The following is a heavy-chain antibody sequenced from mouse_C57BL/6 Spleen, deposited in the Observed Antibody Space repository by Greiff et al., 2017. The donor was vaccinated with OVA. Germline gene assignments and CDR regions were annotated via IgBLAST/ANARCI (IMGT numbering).Heavy chain of an antibody. V-gene: IGHV5-4*03. CDR1: GFTFSSYA. J-gene: IGHJ3*01. CDR2: ISDGGSYT. D-gene: IGHD2-13*01. Sequence: EVKLMESGGGLVKPGGSLKLSCAASGFTFSSYAMSWVRQTPEKRLEWVATISDGGSYTYYPDNVKGRVTISRDNAKNNLYLQMSHLKSEDTAMYYCARVNDGDPGAYWGQGTLVTVSA. CDR3: ARVNDGDPGAY.